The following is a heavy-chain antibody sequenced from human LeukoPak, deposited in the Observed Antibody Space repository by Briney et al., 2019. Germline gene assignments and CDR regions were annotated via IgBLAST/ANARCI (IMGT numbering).Heavy chain of an antibody. CDR1: GYTFTSYG. CDR3: ARDSDIVVVPAAIEPNWFDP. Sequence: ASVKASCKASGYTFTSYGISWVRQAPGQGLEWMGWISAYNGNTNYAQKLQGRVTMTTDTSTSTAYMELRSLRSDDTAVYYCARDSDIVVVPAAIEPNWFDPWGQGTLVTVSS. V-gene: IGHV1-18*01. CDR2: ISAYNGNT. D-gene: IGHD2-2*01. J-gene: IGHJ5*02.